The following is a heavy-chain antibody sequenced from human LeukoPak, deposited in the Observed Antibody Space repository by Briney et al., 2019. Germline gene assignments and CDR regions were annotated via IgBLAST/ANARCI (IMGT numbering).Heavy chain of an antibody. CDR2: ISSSSSTI. Sequence: LSGGSLRLSCAASGFTFSSYSMNWVRQAPGKGLEWVSYISSSSSTIYYAGSVKGRFTISRDNAKNSLYLQMNSLRAEDTAVYYCARDTRYSSGWGNWFDPWGQGTLVTVSS. CDR3: ARDTRYSSGWGNWFDP. CDR1: GFTFSSYS. J-gene: IGHJ5*02. D-gene: IGHD6-19*01. V-gene: IGHV3-48*01.